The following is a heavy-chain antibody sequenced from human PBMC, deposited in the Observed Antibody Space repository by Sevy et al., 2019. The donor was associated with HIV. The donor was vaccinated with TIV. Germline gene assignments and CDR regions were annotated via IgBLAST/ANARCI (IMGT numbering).Heavy chain of an antibody. CDR1: GFTFSSYW. D-gene: IGHD6-6*01. CDR2: INLDGSMK. Sequence: GGSLRLSCAASGFTFSSYWMSWVRQAPGKGLEWVANINLDGSMKYYVDSVKGRFTVSRDNAKNSLSLQMNSLRAEDTAVYYCARSIAATRPDYWGQGTLVTVSS. CDR3: ARSIAATRPDY. J-gene: IGHJ4*02. V-gene: IGHV3-7*01.